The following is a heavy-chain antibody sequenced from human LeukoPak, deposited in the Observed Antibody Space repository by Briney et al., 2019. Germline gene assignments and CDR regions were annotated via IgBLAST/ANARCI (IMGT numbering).Heavy chain of an antibody. CDR3: ARYDYGDYRIDP. D-gene: IGHD4-17*01. CDR1: GGSINSGGYY. CDR2: IYYSGNT. J-gene: IGHJ5*02. Sequence: SETLSLTCSVSGGSINSGGYYWSWIRQHPGKGLEWIGYIYYSGNTYYNPSLKSRVTISVDTSKNQFSLKLSSVTAADTAVYYCARYDYGDYRIDPWGQGTLVTVSS. V-gene: IGHV4-31*03.